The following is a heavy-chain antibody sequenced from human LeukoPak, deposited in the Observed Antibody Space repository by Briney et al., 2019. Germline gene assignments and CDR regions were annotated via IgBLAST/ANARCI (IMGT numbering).Heavy chain of an antibody. Sequence: GGSLRLSCAASGFTFSSYSMNWVRQAPGKGLEWVSSISSSSSYIYYADSVKGRFTISRDNAKNSLYLQMNSLRAEDTAAYYCARDRGSSSHDGMDVWGQGTTVTVSS. D-gene: IGHD6-13*01. CDR2: ISSSSSYI. V-gene: IGHV3-21*01. CDR3: ARDRGSSSHDGMDV. CDR1: GFTFSSYS. J-gene: IGHJ6*02.